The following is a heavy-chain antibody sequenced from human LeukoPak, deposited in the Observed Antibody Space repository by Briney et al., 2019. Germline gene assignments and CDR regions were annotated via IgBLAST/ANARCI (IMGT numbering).Heavy chain of an antibody. CDR2: ISYDGSNK. Sequence: PGGSLRLSCAASGFTFRSYAMHWVRQAPGKGLEWVAVISYDGSNKYYADSVKGRFTISRDNSKNTLFLQMNSLRAEDTAVYYCAKDPNFSGSYADYWGQGTLVTVSS. J-gene: IGHJ4*02. D-gene: IGHD1-26*01. CDR3: AKDPNFSGSYADY. CDR1: GFTFRSYA. V-gene: IGHV3-30-3*01.